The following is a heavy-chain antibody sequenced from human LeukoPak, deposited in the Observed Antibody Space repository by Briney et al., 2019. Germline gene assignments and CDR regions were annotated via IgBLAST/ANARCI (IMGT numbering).Heavy chain of an antibody. CDR1: SGSISSSSYY. J-gene: IGHJ4*02. CDR3: ARIKKVDTSIDY. CDR2: IYYSGST. Sequence: SDTLSLTCTVSSGSISSSSYYWGWIRQPPGKGLEWIGSIYYSGSTYYNPSLKSRVSISKDASKNQFSLKVSSVTAARTAVYECARIKKVDTSIDYGSQATLVTVSS. D-gene: IGHD5-18*01. V-gene: IGHV4-39*01.